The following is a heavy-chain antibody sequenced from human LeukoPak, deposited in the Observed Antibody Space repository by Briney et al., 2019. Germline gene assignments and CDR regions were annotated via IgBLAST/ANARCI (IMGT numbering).Heavy chain of an antibody. J-gene: IGHJ3*02. V-gene: IGHV1-69*13. Sequence: ASVKVSCKASGGTFSSYAISWVRQAPGQGLEWMGGIISIFGTANYAQKFQGRVTITADESTSTAYMELSSLRSEDTAVYYCARDWVYTVRGARGIAFDIWGQGTMVTVSS. D-gene: IGHD3-10*01. CDR3: ARDWVYTVRGARGIAFDI. CDR2: IISIFGTA. CDR1: GGTFSSYA.